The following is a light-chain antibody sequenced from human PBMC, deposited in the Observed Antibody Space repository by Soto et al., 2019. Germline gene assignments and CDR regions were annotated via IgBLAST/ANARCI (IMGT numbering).Light chain of an antibody. CDR1: QGIGRY. J-gene: IGKJ3*01. Sequence: EIVLTQSPGTLSLSPGESATLSCRASQGIGRYLAWFQQKPGQPPRLLIYDASTRATGIPGRFSGSGSGTEFTLTISSLEPEDFALYYCHQRSNWPLTFGPGTKVEI. CDR3: HQRSNWPLT. CDR2: DAS. V-gene: IGKV3-11*01.